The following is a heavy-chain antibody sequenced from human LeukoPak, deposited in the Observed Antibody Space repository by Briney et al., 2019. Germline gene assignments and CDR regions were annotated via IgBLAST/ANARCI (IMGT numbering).Heavy chain of an antibody. CDR1: GGSFSGYY. Sequence: SETLSLTCAVYGGSFSGYYWSWIRQPPGKGLEWIGEINHSGSTNYNPSLKSRVSISVDTSKNQFSLKLSSVTAADTAVYYCARENSSSSRAFDYWGQGTLVTVSS. D-gene: IGHD6-6*01. CDR2: INHSGST. CDR3: ARENSSSSRAFDY. V-gene: IGHV4-34*01. J-gene: IGHJ4*02.